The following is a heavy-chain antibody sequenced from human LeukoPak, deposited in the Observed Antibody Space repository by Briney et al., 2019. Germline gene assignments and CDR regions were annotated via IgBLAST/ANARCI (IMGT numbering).Heavy chain of an antibody. CDR1: GVTFSSYA. CDR3: ARRRSVWEGDDS. V-gene: IGHV3-23*01. Sequence: GGSLRLSCAVAGVTFSSYAMSLVRQAPGKGLEWVSGIRGSGGSTYYADSVKGRFTISRDDSKNTLFLQMNSLRAEDTAVYYCARRRSVWEGDDSWGQGTLVTVSS. CDR2: IRGSGGST. D-gene: IGHD1-26*01. J-gene: IGHJ4*02.